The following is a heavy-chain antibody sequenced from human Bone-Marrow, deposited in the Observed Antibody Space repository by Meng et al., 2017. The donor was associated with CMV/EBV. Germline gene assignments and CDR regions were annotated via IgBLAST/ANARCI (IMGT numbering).Heavy chain of an antibody. J-gene: IGHJ6*02. Sequence: GGSLRLSCAASGFTFSSYSMNWVRQAPGKGLEWVSSISSSSSYIYYADSVKGRFTISRDNAKNSLYLQMNSLRAEDTAVYYCAREGNVERITIFGVVTYGMYVWGQGTTVTVSS. CDR2: ISSSSSYI. V-gene: IGHV3-21*01. D-gene: IGHD3-3*01. CDR3: AREGNVERITIFGVVTYGMYV. CDR1: GFTFSSYS.